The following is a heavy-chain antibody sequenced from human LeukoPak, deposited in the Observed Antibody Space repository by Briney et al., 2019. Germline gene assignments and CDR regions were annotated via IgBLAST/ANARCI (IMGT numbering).Heavy chain of an antibody. CDR2: IVVGSGNT. CDR1: GFTFTSSA. J-gene: IGHJ5*02. D-gene: IGHD3-3*01. V-gene: IGHV1-58*02. CDR3: AAEITIFGVGYNWFDP. Sequence: SVKVSCKASGFTFTSSAMQWVRQARGQRLEWVGWIVVGSGNTNYAQKFQERVTITRDVSTSTAYMKLSSLRSEDTAVYYCAAEITIFGVGYNWFDPWGQGTLVTVSS.